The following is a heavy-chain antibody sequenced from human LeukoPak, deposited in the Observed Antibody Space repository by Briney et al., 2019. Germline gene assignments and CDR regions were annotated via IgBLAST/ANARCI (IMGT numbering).Heavy chain of an antibody. V-gene: IGHV4-31*03. J-gene: IGHJ6*02. CDR2: TYYSGST. Sequence: PSQTLSLTCTVSGVSISSGGYYWSWIRQHPGKGLEWIGYTYYSGSTYYNPSLKSRVTISVDTSKNQFSLKLSSVTAADTAVYYCARDRVSAGHYYYYGMDVWGQGTTVTVSS. CDR3: ARDRVSAGHYYYYGMDV. CDR1: GVSISSGGYY. D-gene: IGHD6-13*01.